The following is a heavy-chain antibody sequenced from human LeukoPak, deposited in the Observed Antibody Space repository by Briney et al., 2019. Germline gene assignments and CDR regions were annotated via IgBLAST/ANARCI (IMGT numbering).Heavy chain of an antibody. J-gene: IGHJ4*02. CDR2: IYYSGST. CDR3: ARRWYDSVWGSYVLDY. V-gene: IGHV4-39*07. D-gene: IGHD3-16*01. CDR1: GGSISSSSYY. Sequence: SETLSLTCTVSGGSISSSSYYWGWIRQPPGKGLEWIGSIYYSGSTYYNPSLKSRVTISVDTSKNQFSLKLSSVTAADTAIYYCARRWYDSVWGSYVLDYWGQGTLVTVSS.